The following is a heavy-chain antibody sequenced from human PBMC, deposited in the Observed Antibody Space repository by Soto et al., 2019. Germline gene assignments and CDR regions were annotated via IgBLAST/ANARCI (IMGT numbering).Heavy chain of an antibody. D-gene: IGHD4-4*01. J-gene: IGHJ5*02. CDR1: GFTFRSYS. Sequence: EVPLVESGGVLVKPGGSLRLSCAASGFTFRSYSMNWVRQAPGQGLEWVSSISSSSTSIYYADSLKGRFTISRDNAKNSLFLQMNSLRAEDTAVYYCARGSTVTSGGRWFDPWGRGTLVTVSS. CDR3: ARGSTVTSGGRWFDP. CDR2: ISSSSTSI. V-gene: IGHV3-21*01.